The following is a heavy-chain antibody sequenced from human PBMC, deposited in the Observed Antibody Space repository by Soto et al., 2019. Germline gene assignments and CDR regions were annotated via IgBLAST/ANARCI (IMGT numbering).Heavy chain of an antibody. CDR2: IHAGNGYT. D-gene: IGHD5-12*01. V-gene: IGHV1-3*01. J-gene: IGHJ3*02. CDR3: ARVQYSGYDFKLAFDI. Sequence: QVPLVQSGAQVKKPAASVKVSCKASGYTFDNYALHWVRQAPGRRLEWMGWIHAGNGYTKYSQSCQGRVNISRDTSASTVHMYLSSLGSEDAAVYYCARVQYSGYDFKLAFDIWGQGTMVTVCS. CDR1: GYTFDNYA.